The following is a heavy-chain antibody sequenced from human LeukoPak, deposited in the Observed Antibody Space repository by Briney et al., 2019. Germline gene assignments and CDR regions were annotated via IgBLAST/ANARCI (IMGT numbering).Heavy chain of an antibody. J-gene: IGHJ4*02. CDR2: INHSGST. Sequence: SETLSLSCAVYGGSFSGYYWTWIRQPPGKGLEWIGGINHSGSTNYNPSPKSRATISVDKSKNPFPLKLSSVTAADTAVYYCARPVSGSSGWYYNYWGQGTLVTVSS. CDR1: GGSFSGYY. V-gene: IGHV4-34*01. D-gene: IGHD6-19*01. CDR3: ARPVSGSSGWYYNY.